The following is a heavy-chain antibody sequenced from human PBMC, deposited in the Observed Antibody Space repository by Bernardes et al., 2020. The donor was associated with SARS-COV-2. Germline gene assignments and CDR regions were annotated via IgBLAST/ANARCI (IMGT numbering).Heavy chain of an antibody. D-gene: IGHD3-3*02. CDR3: AKEIRPNDY. J-gene: IGHJ4*02. CDR2: ITIGGST. Sequence: GGSLRLSCAASGFTFSNSAMSWVRQAPGKGLEWVSSITIGGSTFFADSVKGRFTISRDNSKNTLYLQLNSLSAEDTAVYYCAKEIRPNDYWGRGTLVTVS. V-gene: IGHV3-23*01. CDR1: GFTFSNSA.